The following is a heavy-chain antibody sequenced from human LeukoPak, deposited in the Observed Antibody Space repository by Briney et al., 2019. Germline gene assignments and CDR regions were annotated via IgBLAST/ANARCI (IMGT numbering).Heavy chain of an antibody. CDR3: AREGLGSYYYYGMDV. CDR1: GGSISSYY. J-gene: IGHJ6*02. CDR2: IYYSGST. D-gene: IGHD7-27*01. V-gene: IGHV4-59*01. Sequence: SETLSLTCTVSGGSISSYYWSWIRQPPGKGLEWIGYIYYSGSTNYNPSLKSRVTISVDTSKNQFPLKLSSVTAADTAVYYCAREGLGSYYYYGMDVWGQGTTVTVSS.